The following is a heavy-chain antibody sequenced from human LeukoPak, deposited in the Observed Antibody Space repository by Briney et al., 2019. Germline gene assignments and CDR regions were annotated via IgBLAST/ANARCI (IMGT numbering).Heavy chain of an antibody. D-gene: IGHD6-6*01. V-gene: IGHV4-59*01. CDR3: ARGSSSIAPFYYYYYYMDV. CDR2: IYYSGST. Sequence: PSETLSLTCTVSGGSISSYYWSWIRQPPGKGLEWIGFIYYSGSTNYNPSLKSRVTISVDTSKNQFSLKLSSVTAADTAVYYCARGSSSIAPFYYYYYYMDVWGKGTTVTVSS. CDR1: GGSISSYY. J-gene: IGHJ6*03.